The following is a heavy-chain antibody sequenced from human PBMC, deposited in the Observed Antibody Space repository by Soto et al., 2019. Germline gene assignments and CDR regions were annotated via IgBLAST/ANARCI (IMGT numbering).Heavy chain of an antibody. CDR2: ISGSGGST. CDR3: ANHLGVLSPSWQLAPFFDY. V-gene: IGHV3-23*01. CDR1: GFTFSSYA. D-gene: IGHD6-6*01. Sequence: GGSLRLSCAASGFTFSSYAMSWVRQAPGKGLEWVSAISGSGGSTYYADSVKGRFTISRDNSKNTLYLQMNSLRAEDTAVYYCANHLGVLSPSWQLAPFFDYWGQGTLVTVSS. J-gene: IGHJ4*02.